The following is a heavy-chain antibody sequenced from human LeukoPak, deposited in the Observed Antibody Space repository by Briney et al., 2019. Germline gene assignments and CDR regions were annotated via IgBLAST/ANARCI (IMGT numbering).Heavy chain of an antibody. Sequence: PSQTLFLTCAVSGGSISSGGYSWSWIRQPPGKGLEWIGYIYYSGSTYYNPSLKSRVTISVDTSKNQFSLKLSSVTAADTAVYYCARGDSGYEPLDYWGQGTLVTVSS. D-gene: IGHD5-12*01. J-gene: IGHJ4*02. CDR1: GGSISSGGYS. CDR2: IYYSGST. CDR3: ARGDSGYEPLDY. V-gene: IGHV4-30-4*07.